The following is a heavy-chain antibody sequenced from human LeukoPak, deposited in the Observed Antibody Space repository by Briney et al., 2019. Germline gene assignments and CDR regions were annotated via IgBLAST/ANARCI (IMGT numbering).Heavy chain of an antibody. J-gene: IGHJ4*02. V-gene: IGHV1-18*01. CDR2: ISAYNGNT. CDR1: GYTFTSYG. Sequence: ASVKVSCKASGYTFTSYGSCWVRQAPGQGVEWMGWISAYNGNTNSAQKLQGTVTMTTDTSTSTAYMELRSLRSDDTAVYYCARLTLTGDGRDYWGQGTLVTVSS. D-gene: IGHD7-27*01. CDR3: ARLTLTGDGRDY.